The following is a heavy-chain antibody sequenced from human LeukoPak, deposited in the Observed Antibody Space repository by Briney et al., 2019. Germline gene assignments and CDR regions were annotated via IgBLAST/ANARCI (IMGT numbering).Heavy chain of an antibody. CDR2: IIPIFGTA. J-gene: IGHJ4*02. CDR3: ARGGDIGNYLDY. V-gene: IGHV1-69*05. CDR1: GGTFSSYA. D-gene: IGHD3-10*01. Sequence: GASVKVSCKASGGTFSSYAISWVRQAPGQGLEWMGGIIPIFGTANYAQKFQGRVTITTDESTSTAYMELSSLRSEDTAVYYCARGGDIGNYLDYWGQGTLVTVYS.